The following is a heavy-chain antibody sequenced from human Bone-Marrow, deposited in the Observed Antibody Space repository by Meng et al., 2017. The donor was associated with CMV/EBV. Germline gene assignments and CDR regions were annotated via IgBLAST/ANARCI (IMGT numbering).Heavy chain of an antibody. V-gene: IGHV1-18*01. J-gene: IGHJ4*02. Sequence: ASVKVSCKASGYTFTSYGISWVRQAPGQGLEWMGWISAYNGNTNYAQKLQGRVTMTTDTSTSTAYMELRSLRSDDTAMYYCARDDQQVAHYDFWSGYSSGGVDYWGQGTLVTVSS. CDR2: ISAYNGNT. D-gene: IGHD3-3*01. CDR1: GYTFTSYG. CDR3: ARDDQQVAHYDFWSGYSSGGVDY.